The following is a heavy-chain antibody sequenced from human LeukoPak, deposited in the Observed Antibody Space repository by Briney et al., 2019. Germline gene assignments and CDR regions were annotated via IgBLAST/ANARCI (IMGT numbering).Heavy chain of an antibody. J-gene: IGHJ4*02. CDR2: IYYSGST. Sequence: SETLSLTCTVSGGSISSYYWNWIRQPPGKGLEWIGYIYYSGSTNYNPSLKCRVTISVDTSKNQFSLKLSSVTAADTAVYYCARGRAFRYGSGSYDYWGQGTLVTVSS. V-gene: IGHV4-59*01. D-gene: IGHD3-10*01. CDR3: ARGRAFRYGSGSYDY. CDR1: GGSISSYY.